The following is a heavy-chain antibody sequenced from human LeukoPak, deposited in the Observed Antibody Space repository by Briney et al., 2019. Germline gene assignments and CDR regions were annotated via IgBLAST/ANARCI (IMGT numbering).Heavy chain of an antibody. D-gene: IGHD2-15*01. J-gene: IGHJ5*02. V-gene: IGHV3-48*01. Sequence: PGGSLRLSCAASGFTFSNYNMNWVRQAPGKGLEWVSYISSSSSTIYYADSVKGRFTISRDNAKNSLYLQMNSLRAEDTAVYYCARDPYCSGGSCVERFDPWGQGTLVTVSS. CDR3: ARDPYCSGGSCVERFDP. CDR2: ISSSSSTI. CDR1: GFTFSNYN.